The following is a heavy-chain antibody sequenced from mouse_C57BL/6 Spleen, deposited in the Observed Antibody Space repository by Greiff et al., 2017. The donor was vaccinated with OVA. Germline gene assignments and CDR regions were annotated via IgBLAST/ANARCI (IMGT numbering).Heavy chain of an antibody. Sequence: EVMLVESGGGLVKPGGSLKLSCAASGFTFSSYAMSWVRQTPEKRLEWVATISAGGSYTYSPAHVKGRFTISRANAKNNLYLHMSRLQYEDKAMYYCARGRDYGSRRGFADWGKGTLVTVSA. CDR3: ARGRDYGSRRGFAD. CDR2: ISAGGSYT. D-gene: IGHD1-1*01. J-gene: IGHJ3*01. V-gene: IGHV5-4*03. CDR1: GFTFSSYA.